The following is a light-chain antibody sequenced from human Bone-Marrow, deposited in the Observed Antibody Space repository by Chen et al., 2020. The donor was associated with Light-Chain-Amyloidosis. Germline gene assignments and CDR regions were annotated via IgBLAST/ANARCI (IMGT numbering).Light chain of an antibody. CDR3: SSYTITNTLV. V-gene: IGLV2-14*01. Sequence: QSALTQPASVSGSPGQSITISRTGTSSDVGGDNHVSWYQQPPDKAPKLIIYEVTNRPSWVPDRFSGSKSDNTSSLTISGLQTEDEADYFCSSYTITNTLVFGSGTRVTVL. J-gene: IGLJ1*01. CDR1: SSDVGGDNH. CDR2: EVT.